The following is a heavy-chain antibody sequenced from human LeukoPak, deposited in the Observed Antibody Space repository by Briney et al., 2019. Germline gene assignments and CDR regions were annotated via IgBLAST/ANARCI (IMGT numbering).Heavy chain of an antibody. J-gene: IGHJ4*02. D-gene: IGHD5-12*01. CDR1: GFTFSSNW. CDR2: IKQDGSQK. CDR3: AREGGYGGVFDY. Sequence: GGSLRLSCAASGFTFSSNWMSWVRQAPGKGLEWVANIKQDGSQKYYVDSVKGRFTISRDDPKNSLYLQMNSLRAEDTAVYYCAREGGYGGVFDYWGQGSLVTVSS. V-gene: IGHV3-7*05.